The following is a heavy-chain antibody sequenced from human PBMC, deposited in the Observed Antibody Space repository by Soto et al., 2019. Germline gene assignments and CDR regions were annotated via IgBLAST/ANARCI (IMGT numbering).Heavy chain of an antibody. CDR2: IYSGGST. V-gene: IGHV3-53*04. CDR1: GFTVSSNY. Sequence: EVQLVESGGGLVQPGGSLRLSCAASGFTVSSNYMSWVRQAPGKGLEWVSVIYSGGSTYYADSVKGRFTISRHNSKNMLHLQMNSRRDEEAAVYYSVVMIHSSSSSSYYRDYYYYYMDVWGKGTTVTVSS. J-gene: IGHJ6*03. CDR3: VVMIHSSSSSSYYRDYYYYYMDV. D-gene: IGHD2-2*01.